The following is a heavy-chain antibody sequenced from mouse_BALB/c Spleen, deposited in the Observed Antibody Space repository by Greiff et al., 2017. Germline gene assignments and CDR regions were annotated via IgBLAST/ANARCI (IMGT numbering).Heavy chain of an antibody. D-gene: IGHD1-1*01. J-gene: IGHJ4*01. Sequence: EVQGVESGGGLVQPKGSLKLSCAASGFTFNTYAMNWVRQAPGKGLEWVARIRSKSNNYATYYADSVKDRFTISRDDSQSMLYLQMNNLKTEDTAMYYCVRHDPLRGYAMDYWGQGTSVTVSS. V-gene: IGHV10-1*02. CDR1: GFTFNTYA. CDR2: IRSKSNNYAT. CDR3: VRHDPLRGYAMDY.